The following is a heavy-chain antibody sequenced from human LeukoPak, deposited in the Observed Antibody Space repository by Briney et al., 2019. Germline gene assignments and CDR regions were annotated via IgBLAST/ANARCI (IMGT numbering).Heavy chain of an antibody. V-gene: IGHV4/OR15-8*02. D-gene: IGHD3-10*01. CDR3: ARDRSRATWFDP. Sequence: SETLSLTCGVSVGSIRSTNWWSWVRQPPGQGLEWIGEISLSGQTNFNPSLNGRVTMSLDESRNQLSLKLTSVTAADTAVYYCARDRSRATWFDPWGQGTAVTVSS. J-gene: IGHJ5*02. CDR1: VGSIRSTNW. CDR2: ISLSGQT.